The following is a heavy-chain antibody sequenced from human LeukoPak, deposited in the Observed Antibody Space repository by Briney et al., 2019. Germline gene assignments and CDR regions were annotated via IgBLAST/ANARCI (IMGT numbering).Heavy chain of an antibody. J-gene: IGHJ4*02. V-gene: IGHV1-69*06. Sequence: SVKLSCKASGGTFSSYAISWVRQAPGQGLEWMGGIIPIFGTANYAQKFQGRVTITADKSTSTAYMELSSLRSEATAVYYCARDPEIYRSGGSCIDYWGQGTLVTVSS. CDR2: IIPIFGTA. CDR1: GGTFSSYA. CDR3: ARDPEIYRSGGSCIDY. D-gene: IGHD2-15*01.